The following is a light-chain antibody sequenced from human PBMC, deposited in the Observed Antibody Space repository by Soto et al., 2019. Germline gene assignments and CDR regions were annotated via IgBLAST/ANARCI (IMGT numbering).Light chain of an antibody. CDR1: QSVSSSY. CDR2: GAF. V-gene: IGKV3-20*01. CDR3: QQYGSSPVT. J-gene: IGKJ1*01. Sequence: EIVLTQSPGTLSLSPGERATLSCRASQSVSSSYLAWYQQKPGQAPRLLIFGAFNRATGMPDRFSGSGSGTDFTLTISRLEPEDFAVYYCQQYGSSPVTFGQGTKVDIK.